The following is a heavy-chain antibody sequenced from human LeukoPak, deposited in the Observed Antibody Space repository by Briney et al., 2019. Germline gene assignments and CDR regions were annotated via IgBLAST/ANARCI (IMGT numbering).Heavy chain of an antibody. V-gene: IGHV4-59*01. CDR2: IYYSGST. CDR3: ARGREEFYYDSSGYYYFDH. D-gene: IGHD3-22*01. Sequence: PSETLSLTCTVSGGSMSPYHWGWIRQPPGKGLEWTGYIYYSGSTNYNPSLKSRVTISVDTSKNQFSLKLSSVTAADTAVYYCARGREEFYYDSSGYYYFDHWGQGTLVTVSP. J-gene: IGHJ4*02. CDR1: GGSMSPYH.